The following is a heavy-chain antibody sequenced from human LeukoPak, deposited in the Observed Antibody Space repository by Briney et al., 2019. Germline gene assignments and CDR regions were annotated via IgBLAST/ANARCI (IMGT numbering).Heavy chain of an antibody. J-gene: IGHJ6*03. Sequence: GASVRVSCKTSGYTFTTYGISWVRQAPGQGLEWMGGIIPIFGTANYAQKFQGRVTITADESTSTAYMELSSLRSEDTAVYYCARDRAPYRGYGYRSYNYYYMDVWGKGTTVTISS. D-gene: IGHD5-18*01. CDR1: GYTFTTYG. V-gene: IGHV1-69*13. CDR2: IIPIFGTA. CDR3: ARDRAPYRGYGYRSYNYYYMDV.